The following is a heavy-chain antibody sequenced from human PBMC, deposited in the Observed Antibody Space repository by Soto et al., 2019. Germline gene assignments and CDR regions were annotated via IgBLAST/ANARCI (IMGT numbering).Heavy chain of an antibody. CDR3: ARVVPYYFDY. CDR1: GFTFSGYW. Sequence: PGGSLRLSCAASGFTFSGYWMSWVRRAPGKGLEWVANIKQDGSEKKYVDSVKGRFTISRDNAKNSLYLQMNSLRAEDTAVYYCARVVPYYFDYWGQGTLVTVSS. J-gene: IGHJ4*02. CDR2: IKQDGSEK. V-gene: IGHV3-7*01.